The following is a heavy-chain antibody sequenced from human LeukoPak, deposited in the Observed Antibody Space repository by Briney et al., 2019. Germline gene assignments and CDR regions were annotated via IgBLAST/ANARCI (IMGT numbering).Heavy chain of an antibody. D-gene: IGHD3-10*01. CDR3: ARSTVRGVINWFDP. J-gene: IGHJ5*02. V-gene: IGHV4-4*07. Sequence: TSETLSLTCTVSGTSISNDYWSWIRQPAGKGLECIGRIYTSGSTNYSPSLKSRVTISVDTSKNQFSLKLRSVTAADTAVYYCARSTVRGVINWFDPWGQGTLVTVSS. CDR1: GTSISNDY. CDR2: IYTSGST.